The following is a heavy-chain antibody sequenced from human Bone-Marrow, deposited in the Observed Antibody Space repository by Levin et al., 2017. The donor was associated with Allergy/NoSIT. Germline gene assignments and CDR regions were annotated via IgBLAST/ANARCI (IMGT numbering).Heavy chain of an antibody. CDR1: GYTLTELS. V-gene: IGHV1-24*01. CDR2: FDPEDGET. D-gene: IGHD3-10*01. CDR3: ATDLRGGLWFGELNFPY. J-gene: IGHJ4*02. Sequence: ASVKVSCKVSGYTLTELSMHWVRQAPGKGLEWMGGFDPEDGETIYAQKFQGRVTMTEDTSTDTAYMELSSLRSEDTAVYYCATDLRGGLWFGELNFPYWGQGTLVTVSS.